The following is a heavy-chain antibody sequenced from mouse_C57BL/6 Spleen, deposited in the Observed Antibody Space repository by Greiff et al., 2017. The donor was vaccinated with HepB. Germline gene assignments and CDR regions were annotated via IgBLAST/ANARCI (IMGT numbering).Heavy chain of an antibody. CDR2: IDPETGGT. CDR3: TRRVYGNNYFDY. J-gene: IGHJ2*01. CDR1: GYTFTDYE. D-gene: IGHD2-1*01. Sequence: VQLQQSGAELVRPGASVTLSCKASGYTFTDYEMHWVKQTPVHGLEWIGAIDPETGGTAYNQKFKGKAILTADKSSSTAYMELRSLTSEDSAVYYYTRRVYGNNYFDYWGQGTTLTVSS. V-gene: IGHV1-15*01.